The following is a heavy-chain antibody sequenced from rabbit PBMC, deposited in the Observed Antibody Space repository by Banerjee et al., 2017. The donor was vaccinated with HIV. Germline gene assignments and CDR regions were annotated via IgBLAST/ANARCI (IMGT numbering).Heavy chain of an antibody. V-gene: IGHV1S7*01. CDR1: GFDFSSYY. D-gene: IGHD4-1*01. CDR3: VRGGYSSGWGLNL. J-gene: IGHJ4*01. CDR2: IYAGKGSS. Sequence: QLKETGGGLVQPGGSLTLSCKASGFDFSSYYMNWVRQAPGKGLEWIGRIYAGKGSSDYANWVNGRFTISSDSAQNTVDLQMNSLTAADTATYFCVRGGYSSGWGLNLWGPGTLVTVS.